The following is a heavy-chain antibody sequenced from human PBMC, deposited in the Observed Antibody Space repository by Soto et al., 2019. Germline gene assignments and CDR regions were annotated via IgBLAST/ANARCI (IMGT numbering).Heavy chain of an antibody. CDR1: GGTSNNYA. J-gene: IGHJ4*02. Sequence: QVQLVQSGAEVKKPGSSVKVSCKASGGTSNNYAISWVRQAPGQGLEWMGGIVPIFNTSHLAEKFQGRLTLTADKSTSAAFMELIGLRSDDKAVYFCATQQKLTTFEVWGQGTLVSVSS. CDR2: IVPIFNTS. CDR3: ATQQKLTTFEV. V-gene: IGHV1-69*06. D-gene: IGHD6-13*01.